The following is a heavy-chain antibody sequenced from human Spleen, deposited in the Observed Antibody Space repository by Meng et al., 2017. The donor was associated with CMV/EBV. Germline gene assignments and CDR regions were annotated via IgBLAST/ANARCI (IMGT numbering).Heavy chain of an antibody. V-gene: IGHV4-34*01. CDR3: ARGQLLYSY. Sequence: LFLTGAFYDGYFSGYCWSWVRQPPGNGLEWIGEINHSGSTNYSPSLKSRVTISVDTSKNQFSLKLSSATAADTAVYYCARGQLLYSYWGQGTLVTVSS. J-gene: IGHJ4*02. D-gene: IGHD2-2*02. CDR1: DGYFSGYC. CDR2: INHSGST.